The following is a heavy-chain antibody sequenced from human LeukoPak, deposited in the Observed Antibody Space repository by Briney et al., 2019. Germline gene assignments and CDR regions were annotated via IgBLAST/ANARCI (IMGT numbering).Heavy chain of an antibody. CDR1: GFTFSSYW. CDR2: IYSGGST. D-gene: IGHD1-26*01. Sequence: GGSLRLSCAASGFTFSSYWMSWVRQAPGKGLEWVSIIYSGGSTFYADSVKGRFTISRDNSKNTLYLQMNSLRAEDTAVYYCARGGSYLSAFDIWGQGTMVTVSS. J-gene: IGHJ3*02. CDR3: ARGGSYLSAFDI. V-gene: IGHV3-53*01.